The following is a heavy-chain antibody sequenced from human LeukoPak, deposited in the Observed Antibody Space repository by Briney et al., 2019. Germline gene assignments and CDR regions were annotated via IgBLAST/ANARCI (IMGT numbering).Heavy chain of an antibody. D-gene: IGHD6-6*01. CDR1: GFTFSSYS. CDR2: ISGSSTTI. V-gene: IGHV3-48*01. CDR3: ARETFSSSDY. Sequence: PGGSLRLSCAASGFTFSSYSMNWVRQAPGKGLEWVSYISGSSTTIYYADSVKGRFTISRDNAKPSLYLQMNSLRAEDTAVYYCARETFSSSDYWGQGTLVTVSS. J-gene: IGHJ4*02.